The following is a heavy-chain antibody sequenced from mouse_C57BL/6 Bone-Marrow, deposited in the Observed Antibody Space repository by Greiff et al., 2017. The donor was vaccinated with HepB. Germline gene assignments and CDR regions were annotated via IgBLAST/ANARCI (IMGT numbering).Heavy chain of an antibody. CDR2: ISSGGSYT. D-gene: IGHD1-1*01. Sequence: EVQRVESGGDLVKPGGSLKLSCAASGFTFSSYGMSWVRQTPDKRLEWVATISSGGSYTYYPDSVKGRFTISRDNAKNTLYLQMSSLKSEDTAMYYWARKFCYYGSSLWYFDVWGTGTTVTVSS. V-gene: IGHV5-6*01. CDR3: ARKFCYYGSSLWYFDV. J-gene: IGHJ1*03. CDR1: GFTFSSYG.